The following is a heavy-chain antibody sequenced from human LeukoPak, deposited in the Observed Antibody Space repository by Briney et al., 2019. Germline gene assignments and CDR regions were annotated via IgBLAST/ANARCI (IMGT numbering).Heavy chain of an antibody. Sequence: PGGSLRLSXAASGFTFSSYAMSWVRQAPGKGVEWVSAISGSGGSTYYADSVKGRFTISRDNSKNTLYLQMNSLIAEDTAVYYCAKDPRSGGRLPFDYWGQGTLATVSS. CDR1: GFTFSSYA. CDR2: ISGSGGST. V-gene: IGHV3-23*01. J-gene: IGHJ4*02. D-gene: IGHD2-15*01. CDR3: AKDPRSGGRLPFDY.